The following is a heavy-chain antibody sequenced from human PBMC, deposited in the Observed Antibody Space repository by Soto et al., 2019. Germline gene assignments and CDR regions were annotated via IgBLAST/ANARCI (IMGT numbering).Heavy chain of an antibody. V-gene: IGHV3-33*01. D-gene: IGHD1-26*01. CDR1: GFTFSSYG. CDR3: ARAQYSGSYIRMDV. Sequence: QVQLVESGGGVVQPGRSLRLSCAASGFTFSSYGMHWVRQAPGKGLEWVAVIWHDGSNKYYADFVKGRFTISRDNSKTTLYLQMNSLRAEDTAVYYCARAQYSGSYIRMDVWGQGTTVTVSS. J-gene: IGHJ6*02. CDR2: IWHDGSNK.